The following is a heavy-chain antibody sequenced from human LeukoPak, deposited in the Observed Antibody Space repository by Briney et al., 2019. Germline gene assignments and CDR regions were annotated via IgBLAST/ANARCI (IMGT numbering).Heavy chain of an antibody. CDR3: ARLREYYDSSGYSSIIFDY. Sequence: PSETLSLTCTVSGGSISSYYWSWIRQPPGKGLEWIGSIYYSGSTYYNPSLKSRVTISVDTSKNQFSLKLSSVTAADTAVYYCARLREYYDSSGYSSIIFDYWGQGTLVTVSS. CDR2: IYYSGST. V-gene: IGHV4-59*05. CDR1: GGSISSYY. D-gene: IGHD3-22*01. J-gene: IGHJ4*02.